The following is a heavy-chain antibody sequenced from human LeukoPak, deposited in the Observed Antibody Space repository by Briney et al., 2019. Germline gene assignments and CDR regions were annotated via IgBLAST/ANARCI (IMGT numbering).Heavy chain of an antibody. Sequence: GGSLRLSCAASGFTFSSYSMNWVRQAPGKGLEWVSSISSSSSYIYYADSVKGRFTISRDNAKNSLYLQMNSLRAEDTAVYYCARDKDYYDSSGRAFDIWGQGTMVTVSS. CDR3: ARDKDYYDSSGRAFDI. J-gene: IGHJ3*02. V-gene: IGHV3-21*01. CDR2: ISSSSSYI. CDR1: GFTFSSYS. D-gene: IGHD3-22*01.